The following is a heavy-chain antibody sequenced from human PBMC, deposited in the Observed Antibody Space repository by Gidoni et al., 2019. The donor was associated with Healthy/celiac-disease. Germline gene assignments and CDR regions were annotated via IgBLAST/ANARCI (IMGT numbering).Heavy chain of an antibody. Sequence: QVQLVESGGGGVQPGRSLRLSCEASGFIFSSYGMNGVRQAPGKGLEGVAVISYDVSNKYYADSVKGRFTISRDKSKNTLYLQMNSLRAEDTAVYYCAKEYRSVVRGVILAYYGMDVWGQGTTVTVSS. D-gene: IGHD3-10*01. V-gene: IGHV3-30*18. J-gene: IGHJ6*02. CDR3: AKEYRSVVRGVILAYYGMDV. CDR2: ISYDVSNK. CDR1: GFIFSSYG.